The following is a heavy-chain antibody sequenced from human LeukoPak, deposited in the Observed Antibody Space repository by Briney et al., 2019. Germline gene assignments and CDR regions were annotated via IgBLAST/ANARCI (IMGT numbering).Heavy chain of an antibody. CDR3: ARGLDY. V-gene: IGHV4-61*02. CDR2: IYTSGST. J-gene: IGHJ4*02. Sequence: SETLSLTCTVSGGSISSGSYYWSWIRQPAGKGLEWIGRIYTSGSTNYNPSLKSRVTISVDTSKNQFSLKLSSVTAADTAVYYCARGLDYWGQGTLVTVS. CDR1: GGSISSGSYY.